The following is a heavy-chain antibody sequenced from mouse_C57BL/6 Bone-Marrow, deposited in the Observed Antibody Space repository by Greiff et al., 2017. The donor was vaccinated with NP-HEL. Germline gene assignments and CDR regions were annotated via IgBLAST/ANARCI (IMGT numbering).Heavy chain of an antibody. D-gene: IGHD1-1*01. J-gene: IGHJ2*01. CDR2: IHPSDSDT. V-gene: IGHV1-74*01. Sequence: QVQLQPPGAELFPPFSSFPVSFHSSFSPFPLYCMHWVKQRPGQGLEWIGRIHPSDSDTNYNQKFKGKATLTVDKSSSTAYMQLSSLTSEDSAVYDGEISKDYGSPVDYWGQGTT. CDR1: FSPFPLYC. CDR3: EISKDYGSPVDY.